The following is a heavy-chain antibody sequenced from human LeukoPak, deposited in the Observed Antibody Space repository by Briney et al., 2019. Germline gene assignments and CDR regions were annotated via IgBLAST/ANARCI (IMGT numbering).Heavy chain of an antibody. D-gene: IGHD4-23*01. V-gene: IGHV3-30-3*01. CDR3: ARERTTVVSPFVY. CDR2: ISYEGSKK. Sequence: PGGSLRLSCATSGFTFGSYSMHWVRQAPGKGLEWVAVISYEGSKKYYADSVKGRFTISRDNSKNTLYLQMNSLRAEDTAVYYCARERTTVVSPFVYWGQGTLVTVSS. J-gene: IGHJ4*02. CDR1: GFTFGSYS.